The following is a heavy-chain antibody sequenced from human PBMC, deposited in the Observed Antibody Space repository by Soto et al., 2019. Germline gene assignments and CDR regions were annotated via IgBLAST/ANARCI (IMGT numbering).Heavy chain of an antibody. CDR3: ARSDGLDY. Sequence: GGSLRLSCAASGLTFSSYAMHWVRQAPGKGLEWVAVISYDGSNKYYADSVKGRFTISRDNSKNTLYLQMNSLRAEDTAVYYCARSDGLDYWGQGTLVTVSS. CDR2: ISYDGSNK. J-gene: IGHJ4*02. CDR1: GLTFSSYA. V-gene: IGHV3-30-3*01.